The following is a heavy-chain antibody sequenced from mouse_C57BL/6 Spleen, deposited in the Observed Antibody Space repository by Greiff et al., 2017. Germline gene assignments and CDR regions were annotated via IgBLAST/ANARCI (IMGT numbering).Heavy chain of an antibody. D-gene: IGHD1-1*01. CDR1: GFTFSSYA. CDR2: ISSGGDYI. CDR3: TRDYYGSRSFDY. V-gene: IGHV5-9-1*02. Sequence: EVHLVESGEGLVKPGGSLKLSCAASGFTFSSYAMSWVRQTPEKRLEWVAYISSGGDYIYYADTVKGRFTISRDNARNTLYLQMSSLKSEDTAMYYCTRDYYGSRSFDYWGQGTTLTVSS. J-gene: IGHJ2*01.